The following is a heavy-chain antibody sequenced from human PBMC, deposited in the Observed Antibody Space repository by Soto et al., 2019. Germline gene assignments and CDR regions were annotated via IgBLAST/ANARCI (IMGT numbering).Heavy chain of an antibody. CDR3: ARDMGGGYNMDV. CDR2: INHSGST. V-gene: IGHV4-34*01. D-gene: IGHD3-16*01. J-gene: IGHJ6*03. CDR1: GGSFSGYY. Sequence: PSDTLSLTCAVYGGSFSGYYWSWIRQPPGKGLEWIGEINHSGSTNYNPSLKSRVTISVDTSKNQFSLKLSSVTAADTAVYYCARDMGGGYNMDVWGKGTTVTVSS.